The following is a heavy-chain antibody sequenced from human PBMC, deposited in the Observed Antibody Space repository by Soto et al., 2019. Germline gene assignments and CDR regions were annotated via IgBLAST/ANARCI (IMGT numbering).Heavy chain of an antibody. Sequence: QVQLVESGGGVVQPGRSLRLSCAASGFTFSSYAMHWVRQAPGKGLEWVAVISYDGSNKYYADSVKGRFTISRDNFKNTLYLQMNSLRAEDTAVYYCARLKDRDYYDSSGYSAPGGLVWGQGTLVTVSS. CDR1: GFTFSSYA. CDR3: ARLKDRDYYDSSGYSAPGGLV. V-gene: IGHV3-30-3*01. D-gene: IGHD3-22*01. CDR2: ISYDGSNK. J-gene: IGHJ4*02.